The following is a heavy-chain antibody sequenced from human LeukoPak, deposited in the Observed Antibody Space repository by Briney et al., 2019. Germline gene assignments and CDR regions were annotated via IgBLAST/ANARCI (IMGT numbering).Heavy chain of an antibody. CDR2: INHSGST. Sequence: SETLSLTCAVYGGSFSGYYWSWIRQHPGKGLEWIGEINHSGSTNYNPSLKSRVTISVDTSKNQFSLNLSSVTAADTAVYYCASEGDYDSSGYAYFDYWGQGTLVTVSS. V-gene: IGHV4-34*01. D-gene: IGHD3-22*01. CDR3: ASEGDYDSSGYAYFDY. CDR1: GGSFSGYY. J-gene: IGHJ4*02.